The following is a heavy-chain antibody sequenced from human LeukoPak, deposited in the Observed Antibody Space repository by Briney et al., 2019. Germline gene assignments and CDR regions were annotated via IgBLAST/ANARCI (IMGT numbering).Heavy chain of an antibody. Sequence: GGSLRLSCAAAGFTFSSYGMHWARQAPGKGLEWVAVKWYDGSNKYYADSVKGRFTISRDNSKNTLYLQMNSLRAEDTAVYYCATDKRRYSYGYSPVYYWGQGTLVTVSS. J-gene: IGHJ4*02. D-gene: IGHD5-18*01. CDR1: GFTFSSYG. V-gene: IGHV3-33*01. CDR2: KWYDGSNK. CDR3: ATDKRRYSYGYSPVYY.